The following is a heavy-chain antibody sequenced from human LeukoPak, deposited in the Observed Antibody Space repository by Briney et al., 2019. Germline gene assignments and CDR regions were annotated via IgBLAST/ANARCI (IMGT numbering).Heavy chain of an antibody. J-gene: IGHJ4*02. CDR3: ARGPNYVVQGGYFDY. V-gene: IGHV3-33*01. Sequence: GGSLRLSCAASGFTFSSYGMHWVRQAPGKGLEWVAVIWYDGTNKYYADSVKGRFTISRDNSMNTLYLQMNSLRAEDTAVYYCARGPNYVVQGGYFDYWGQGTLVTVSS. D-gene: IGHD3-10*01. CDR1: GFTFSSYG. CDR2: IWYDGTNK.